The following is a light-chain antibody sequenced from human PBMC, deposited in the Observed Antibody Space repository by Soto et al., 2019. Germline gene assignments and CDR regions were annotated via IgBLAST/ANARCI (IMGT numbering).Light chain of an antibody. V-gene: IGKV3-20*01. CDR3: QQYGSSPLT. J-gene: IGKJ4*01. CDR2: GAS. Sequence: EVVLTQSPGTLSLSPGERATLSCRASQYVTNNYLAWYQQRPGLAPRLLIYGASSRATGVPDRFSGSGSGTVFTLAISSLEPEDFAVYYCQQYGSSPLTFGGGTKVDIK. CDR1: QYVTNNY.